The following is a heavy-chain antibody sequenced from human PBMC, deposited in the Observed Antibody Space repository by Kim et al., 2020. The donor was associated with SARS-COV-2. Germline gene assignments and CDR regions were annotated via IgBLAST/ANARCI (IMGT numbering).Heavy chain of an antibody. D-gene: IGHD2-2*01. J-gene: IGHJ3*02. Sequence: GKGRFTISRDNAKYARYLQMSSLRGEDTAVYYCARVNRPVLPSTLAFDIWGQGTMVTVSS. V-gene: IGHV3-11*05. CDR3: ARVNRPVLPSTLAFDI.